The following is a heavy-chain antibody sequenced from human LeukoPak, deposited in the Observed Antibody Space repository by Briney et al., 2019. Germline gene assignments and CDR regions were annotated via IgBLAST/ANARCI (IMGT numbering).Heavy chain of an antibody. Sequence: PGGSLRLSCAASGFTFSSYSMNWVRQAPGKGLEWVSYISSSSSSTIYYADSVKGRFTISRDNAKNSLYLQMNSLRDEDTAVYYCARDKSYRYYYYGMDVWGQGTTVTVSS. V-gene: IGHV3-48*02. D-gene: IGHD1-26*01. CDR1: GFTFSSYS. CDR3: ARDKSYRYYYYGMDV. CDR2: ISSSSSSTI. J-gene: IGHJ6*02.